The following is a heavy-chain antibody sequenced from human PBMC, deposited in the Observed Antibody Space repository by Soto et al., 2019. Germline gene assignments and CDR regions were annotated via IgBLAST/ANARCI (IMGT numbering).Heavy chain of an antibody. CDR3: ARRWDTSGYWSLAAFDI. J-gene: IGHJ3*02. CDR1: GSCFTDYW. V-gene: IGHV5-51*01. D-gene: IGHD3-22*01. CDR2: IYPGDSDH. Sequence: GASLKISCKGSGSCFTDYWIGWVRQPPGKGPEWMGIIYPGDSDHRYGPYFQGQVTISADKSISTAYLQWSSLKASDTAMYYCARRWDTSGYWSLAAFDIWGQGTMVTVSS.